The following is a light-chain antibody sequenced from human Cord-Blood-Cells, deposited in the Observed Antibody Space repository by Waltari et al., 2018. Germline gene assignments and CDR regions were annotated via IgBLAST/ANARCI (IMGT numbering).Light chain of an antibody. CDR2: EGS. CDR3: CSYAGSSTFRV. CDR1: SHGGGRYKL. J-gene: IGLJ2*01. Sequence: SALPSPASRSGSPGKSITIPCNGTSHGGGRYKLFPWYQQPPGKAPQLMIYEGSKRPSGVSNRFSGSKSGNTASLTISGLQAEDEADYYCCSYAGSSTFRVFGGGTKLTVL. V-gene: IGLV2-23*03.